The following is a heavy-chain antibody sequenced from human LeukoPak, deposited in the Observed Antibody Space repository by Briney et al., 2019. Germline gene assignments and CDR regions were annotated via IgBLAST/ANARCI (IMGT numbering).Heavy chain of an antibody. CDR3: TTTDHFDY. CDR2: GEGDGSTS. Sequence: PGGSLRLSCAASGFTLRNYWMHWVRQAPGKGLVWVSRGEGDGSTSTYADSVKGRFTISRDTAKNTLYLQMNSLRAEDTAVYYCTTTDHFDYWGQGALATVSS. J-gene: IGHJ4*02. CDR1: GFTLRNYW. V-gene: IGHV3-74*03.